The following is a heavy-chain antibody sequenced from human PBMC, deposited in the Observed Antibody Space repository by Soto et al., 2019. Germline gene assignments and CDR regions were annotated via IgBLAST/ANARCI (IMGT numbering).Heavy chain of an antibody. CDR1: GGSFSGYY. V-gene: IGHV4-34*01. D-gene: IGHD2-2*01. CDR3: ARVRPGGSST. J-gene: IGHJ5*02. Sequence: QVQLQQWGAGLLKPSETLSLTCAVYGGSFSGYYWSWIRQPPGKGLEWIGEINHSGSTNYNPSLKRRVTISVDTSKNQFSLKLSSVTAADTAVYYCARVRPGGSSTWGQGTLVTVSS. CDR2: INHSGST.